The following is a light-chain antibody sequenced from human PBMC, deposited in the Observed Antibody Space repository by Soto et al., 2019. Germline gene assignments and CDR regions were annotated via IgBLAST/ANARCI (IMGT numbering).Light chain of an antibody. Sequence: EIHMSQSHSTLSASVGDRVTITCRASQNINDLLTWYQQKPGKAPNLLIFMVSSLESGLPSRFSGSGYGTEFPLTISTLQPDHVATCYCQHYSTYSRAFCKGTKVDI. CDR1: QNINDL. CDR2: MVS. V-gene: IGKV1-5*03. J-gene: IGKJ1*01. CDR3: QHYSTYSRA.